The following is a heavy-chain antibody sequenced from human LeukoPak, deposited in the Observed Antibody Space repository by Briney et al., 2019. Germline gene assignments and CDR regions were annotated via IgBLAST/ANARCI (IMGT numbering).Heavy chain of an antibody. CDR1: GFNLDDYG. Sequence: GGSLRLSCAASGFNLDDYGMSWVRRGPGKGLEWVAGINWNGGSTGYADTVKGRFAISRDNAMNFLYLQMNSLRVEDTALYYCARDGRTGWYSDYWGQGTLVTVSS. CDR2: INWNGGST. D-gene: IGHD3/OR15-3a*01. V-gene: IGHV3-20*04. CDR3: ARDGRTGWYSDY. J-gene: IGHJ4*02.